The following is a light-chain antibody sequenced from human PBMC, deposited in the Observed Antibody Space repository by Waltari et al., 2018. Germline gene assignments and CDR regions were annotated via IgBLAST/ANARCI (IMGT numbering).Light chain of an antibody. CDR1: QSLLHSDGKTY. CDR2: EAS. CDR3: MQSIQPLT. Sequence: DIVMTQTPLSLSVTPGQPASISCKSSQSLLHSDGKTYLYWYLQKAGQSPQLLIYEASNRFSGVPDRFSGSGSGTDFTLKISRVEAEDVGVYYCMQSIQPLTFGPVTKVDIK. V-gene: IGKV2D-29*02. J-gene: IGKJ3*01.